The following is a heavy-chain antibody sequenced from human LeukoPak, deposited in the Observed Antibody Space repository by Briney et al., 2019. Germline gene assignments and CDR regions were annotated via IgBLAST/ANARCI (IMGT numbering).Heavy chain of an antibody. Sequence: GGSLRLSCAASGFTFSDYYMSWIRQAPGKGLEWVSYISSSGTSIYYADSVKGRFALSRDNAKNSLYLQMNSLRAEDTAVYYCARGLTGRYILPGYYNDYWGQGTLVTVSS. CDR3: ARGLTGRYILPGYYNDY. J-gene: IGHJ4*02. CDR2: ISSSGTSI. D-gene: IGHD3-9*01. CDR1: GFTFSDYY. V-gene: IGHV3-11*01.